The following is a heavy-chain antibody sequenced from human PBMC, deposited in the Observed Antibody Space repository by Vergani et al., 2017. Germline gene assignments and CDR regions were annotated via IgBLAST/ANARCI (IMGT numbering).Heavy chain of an antibody. CDR1: GFTFSSYA. CDR3: ARAHHDGSGSYQTYYFDY. J-gene: IGHJ4*02. Sequence: EVQLLESGGGLVQPGGSLRLSCAASGFTFSSYAMSWVRQAPGKGLEWVSAISGSGGSTYYADSVKGRFTISRDNSKNTLYLQMNSLRAEDTAVYYCARAHHDGSGSYQTYYFDYWGQGTLVTVSS. CDR2: ISGSGGST. V-gene: IGHV3-23*01. D-gene: IGHD3-10*01.